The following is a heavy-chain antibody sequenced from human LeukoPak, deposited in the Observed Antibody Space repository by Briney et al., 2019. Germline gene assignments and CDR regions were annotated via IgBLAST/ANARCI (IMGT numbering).Heavy chain of an antibody. CDR1: GYTFTGYY. V-gene: IGHV1-2*02. D-gene: IGHD6-6*01. CDR2: INPNSGGT. Sequence: ASVKVSCKASGYTFTGYYMHWVRQAPGQGLEWMGWINPNSGGTNYAQKFRGRVTMTRDTSISTAYMELSRLRSDDTAVYYCARDHGIAARPVYYYYYYYMDVWGKGTTVTVSS. J-gene: IGHJ6*03. CDR3: ARDHGIAARPVYYYYYYYMDV.